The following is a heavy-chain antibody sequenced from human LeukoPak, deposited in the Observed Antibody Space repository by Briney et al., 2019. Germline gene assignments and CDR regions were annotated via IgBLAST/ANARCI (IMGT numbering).Heavy chain of an antibody. Sequence: SETLSLTCTVSGGSISSYYWSWIRQPPGKGLEWIGYIYYSGSTNYNPSLKSRVTISVDTSKNQFSLKLSSVTAADTAVYYCARERHSSGYSDYWGQGTLVTVSS. D-gene: IGHD3-22*01. CDR2: IYYSGST. V-gene: IGHV4-59*12. CDR3: ARERHSSGYSDY. CDR1: GGSISSYY. J-gene: IGHJ4*02.